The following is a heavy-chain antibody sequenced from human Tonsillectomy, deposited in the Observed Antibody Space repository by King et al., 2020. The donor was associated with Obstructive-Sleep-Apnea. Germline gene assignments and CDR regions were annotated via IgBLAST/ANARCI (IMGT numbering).Heavy chain of an antibody. J-gene: IGHJ4*02. CDR2: ISSSSSYI. V-gene: IGHV3-21*01. D-gene: IGHD3-3*01. CDR3: ARGVTIFAVDRLLGPVDY. Sequence: VQLVESGGGLVKPGGSLRLSCAASGFTFRSYSMNWVRQAPGRGLEWVSYISSSSSYIYYADSVNGRFTISRDNAKNSLYLQMNSLRAEDTAVYYCARGVTIFAVDRLLGPVDYWGQGTLVTVSS. CDR1: GFTFRSYS.